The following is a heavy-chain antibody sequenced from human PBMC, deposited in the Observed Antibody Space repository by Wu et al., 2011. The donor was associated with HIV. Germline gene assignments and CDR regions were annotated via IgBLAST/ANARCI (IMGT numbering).Heavy chain of an antibody. J-gene: IGHJ6*03. Sequence: QVQLVQSGAEVKKPGASVKVSCKASGYTFTSYYMHWVRQAPGQGLEWMGIINPSGGSTSYAQKFQGRVIMTRDTSTSTVYMELSSLRSEDTAVYYCAREAGISAAYYYYYMDVWGKGTTVTVSS. D-gene: IGHD6-13*01. CDR2: INPSGGST. CDR3: AREAGISAAYYYYYMDV. V-gene: IGHV1-46*01. CDR1: GYTFTSYY.